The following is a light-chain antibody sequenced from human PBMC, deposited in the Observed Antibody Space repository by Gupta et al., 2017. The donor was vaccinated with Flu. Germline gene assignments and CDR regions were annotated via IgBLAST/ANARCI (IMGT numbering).Light chain of an antibody. Sequence: QSALTQPASVSGSPGQSITISCTGTSSDVGGYHHVSWYQQHPGKAPKLMIYEVSNRPSGVSYRFSGSKSGNTASLTISGLQAEDEADYYCSSFTSSGAYVFGTVTKVTVL. J-gene: IGLJ1*01. V-gene: IGLV2-14*01. CDR3: SSFTSSGAYV. CDR2: EVS. CDR1: SSDVGGYHH.